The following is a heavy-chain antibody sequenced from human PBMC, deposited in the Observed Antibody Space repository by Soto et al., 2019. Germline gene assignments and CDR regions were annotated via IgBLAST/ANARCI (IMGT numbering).Heavy chain of an antibody. CDR2: IKQDGSEK. CDR3: ARDSVLMVYAMFDY. CDR1: GFTFSSYW. J-gene: IGHJ4*02. D-gene: IGHD2-8*01. Sequence: AGGSLRLSCAASGFTFSSYWMSWVRQAPGKGLEWVANIKQDGSEKYYVDSVKGRFTISRDNAKNSLYLQMNSLGAEDTAVYYCARDSVLMVYAMFDYWGQGTLVTVSS. V-gene: IGHV3-7*01.